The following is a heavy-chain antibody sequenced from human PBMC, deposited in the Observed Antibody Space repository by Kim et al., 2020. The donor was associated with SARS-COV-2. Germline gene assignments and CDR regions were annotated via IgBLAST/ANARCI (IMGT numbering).Heavy chain of an antibody. Sequence: GGSLRLSCAASGFTFSSYAMSWVRQAPGKGLEWVSAISGSGGSTYYADSVKGRFTISRDNSKNTLYLQMNSLRAEDTAVYYCAKDLLPLIVATIEDYYYYGMDVWGQGTTVTVSS. CDR2: ISGSGGST. CDR1: GFTFSSYA. V-gene: IGHV3-23*01. J-gene: IGHJ6*02. CDR3: AKDLLPLIVATIEDYYYYGMDV. D-gene: IGHD5-12*01.